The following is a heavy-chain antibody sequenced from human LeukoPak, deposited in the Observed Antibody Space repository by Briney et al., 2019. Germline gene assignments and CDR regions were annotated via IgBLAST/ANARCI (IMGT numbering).Heavy chain of an antibody. CDR2: ISYDGSNK. CDR3: AKQVEVAEIFDY. CDR1: GFTFSSYG. V-gene: IGHV3-30*18. D-gene: IGHD2-15*01. J-gene: IGHJ4*02. Sequence: GGSLRLSCAASGFTFSSYGMHWVRQAPGKGLEWVAVISYDGSNKYYADSVKGRFTISRDNSKNTLYLQMNSLRAEDTAVYYCAKQVEVAEIFDYWGQGTLVTVSS.